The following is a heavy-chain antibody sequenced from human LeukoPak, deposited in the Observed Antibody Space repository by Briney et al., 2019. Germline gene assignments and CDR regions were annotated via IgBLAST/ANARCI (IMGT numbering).Heavy chain of an antibody. D-gene: IGHD3-22*01. Sequence: GGSLRLSCAASGFTFSSYAMSWVRQAPGKGLEWVSAISGSGGSTYYADSVKGRFTISRDNSKNTLYLQMNSLRAEDTAVYYCAKVPRMITNYYDSSGQKQYYFDYWGQGTLVTVSS. CDR3: AKVPRMITNYYDSSGQKQYYFDY. V-gene: IGHV3-23*01. CDR2: ISGSGGST. J-gene: IGHJ4*02. CDR1: GFTFSSYA.